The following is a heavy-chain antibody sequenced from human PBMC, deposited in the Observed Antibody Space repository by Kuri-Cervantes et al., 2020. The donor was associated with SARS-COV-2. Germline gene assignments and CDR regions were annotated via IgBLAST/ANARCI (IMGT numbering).Heavy chain of an antibody. CDR3: ARRLEYANAFDI. CDR1: GDSIGSSDW. V-gene: IGHV4-39*01. CDR2: IYYSGST. J-gene: IGHJ3*02. D-gene: IGHD2-2*01. Sequence: SQTLSLTCGVSGDSIGSSDWWSWIRQPPGKGLEWIGSIYYSGSTYYNPSLKSRVTISVDTSKNQFSLKLSSVTAADTAVYYCARRLEYANAFDIWGQGTMVTVSS.